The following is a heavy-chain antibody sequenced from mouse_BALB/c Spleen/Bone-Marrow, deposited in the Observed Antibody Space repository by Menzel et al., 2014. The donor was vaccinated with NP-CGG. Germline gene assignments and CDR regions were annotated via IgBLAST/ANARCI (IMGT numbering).Heavy chain of an antibody. V-gene: IGHV1-54*01. CDR2: INPGSGGT. Sequence: VQLQQSGAELVRPGTSVKVSCEASGYAFTNYLIEWVKQRPGQGLEWIGVINPGSGGTNYNEKFKGKATLTADKSSSTAYMQLSSLTSDDSAVYFCARWDYAMDYWGQGTSVTVSS. CDR3: ARWDYAMDY. J-gene: IGHJ4*01. CDR1: GYAFTNYL.